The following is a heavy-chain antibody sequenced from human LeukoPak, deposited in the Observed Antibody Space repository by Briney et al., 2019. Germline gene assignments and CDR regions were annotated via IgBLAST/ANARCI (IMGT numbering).Heavy chain of an antibody. CDR1: GFSFNTYA. J-gene: IGHJ4*02. D-gene: IGHD4-17*01. CDR2: ISPNGGST. V-gene: IGHV3-64*04. Sequence: GSLRLSCAASGFSFNTYAMHWVRQAPGKGLEYVSAISPNGGSTNYANSVKGRFTISRDNSKNTLYLRMNSLRAEDTAVYYCAKDSDKHWNTVTTRVTYPYFDYWGQGTLVTVSS. CDR3: AKDSDKHWNTVTTRVTYPYFDY.